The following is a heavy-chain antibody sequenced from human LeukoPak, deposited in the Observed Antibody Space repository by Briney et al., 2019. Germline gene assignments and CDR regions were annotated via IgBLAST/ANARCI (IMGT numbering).Heavy chain of an antibody. Sequence: ASVKVSCKASGGTFSSYAISGVRQAPGQGLEWMGRIIPIFGTANYAQKFQGRVTITTDESTSTAYMELSSLRSEDTAVYYCARVGGIERWLQLGAFDIWGQGTMVTVSS. D-gene: IGHD5-24*01. CDR1: GGTFSSYA. CDR2: IIPIFGTA. CDR3: ARVGGIERWLQLGAFDI. V-gene: IGHV1-69*05. J-gene: IGHJ3*02.